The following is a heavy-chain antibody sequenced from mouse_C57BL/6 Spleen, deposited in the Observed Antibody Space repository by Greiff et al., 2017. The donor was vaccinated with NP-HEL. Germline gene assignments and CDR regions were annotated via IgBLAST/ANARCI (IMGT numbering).Heavy chain of an antibody. CDR1: GYTFTSYW. CDR3: AREVHLKYFDV. J-gene: IGHJ1*03. Sequence: QVQLQQPGAEFVKPGASVKLSCKASGYTFTSYWMHWVKQRPGRGLEWIGWIVPNGGGTKYNEKFKSKATLTVDKPSSTAYMQLSSLTSEDSAVYYCAREVHLKYFDVWGTGTTVTVSS. D-gene: IGHD1-3*01. V-gene: IGHV1-72*01. CDR2: IVPNGGGT.